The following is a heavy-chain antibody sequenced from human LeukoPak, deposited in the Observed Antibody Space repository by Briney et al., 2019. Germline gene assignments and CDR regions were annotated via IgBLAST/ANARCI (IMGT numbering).Heavy chain of an antibody. CDR2: IKIGGSDT. J-gene: IGHJ4*02. V-gene: IGHV3-7*03. CDR3: ARGGGGMDF. CDR1: GFIFSNFW. Sequence: GGSLRLSCAASGFIFSNFWMSWVRQAPGKGLEWVANIKIGGSDTYYVDSVRGRFTISRDNAKSSLYLQMNSLRAEDTAVYYCARGGGGMDFWGQGTLVTVSS.